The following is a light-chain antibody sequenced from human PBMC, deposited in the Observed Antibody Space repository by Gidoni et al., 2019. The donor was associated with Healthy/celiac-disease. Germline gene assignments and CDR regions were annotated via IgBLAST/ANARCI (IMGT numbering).Light chain of an antibody. J-gene: IGKJ3*01. CDR1: QSVLYSSNNKNY. V-gene: IGKV4-1*01. CDR3: QQYYSTPLT. Sequence: VMTQSPDSLAVSLCERATINCKSSQSVLYSSNNKNYLAWYQQKPGQPPKLLIYCASTRESGVPDRFSGSGSGTDFTLTISSLQAEDVAVYYCQQYYSTPLTFGPGTKVDIK. CDR2: CAS.